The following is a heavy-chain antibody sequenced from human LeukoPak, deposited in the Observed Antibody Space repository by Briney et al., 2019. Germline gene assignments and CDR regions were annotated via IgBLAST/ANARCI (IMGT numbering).Heavy chain of an antibody. CDR2: INHSGST. Sequence: PSETLSLTCAVYGGSFSGYYWSWIRQPPGKGLEWIGEINHSGSTNYNPSPKSRVTISVDTSKNQFSLKLSSVTAADTAVYYCARIPSPPYDYVWGSYRVGAFDIWGQGTMVTVSS. CDR3: ARIPSPPYDYVWGSYRVGAFDI. V-gene: IGHV4-34*01. D-gene: IGHD3-16*02. J-gene: IGHJ3*02. CDR1: GGSFSGYY.